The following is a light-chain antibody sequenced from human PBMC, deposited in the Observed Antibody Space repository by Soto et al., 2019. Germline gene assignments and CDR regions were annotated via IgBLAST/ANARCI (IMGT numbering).Light chain of an antibody. Sequence: DIQMTQSSSTLPASVGDRVTITCRASQSISAWLAWYQQKPGKAPKLLIYDASSLESGVPSRFSASGSGTEFTLTISSLQPDDFATYYCQQYNSYSWTFGQGTKVEI. CDR1: QSISAW. CDR2: DAS. CDR3: QQYNSYSWT. V-gene: IGKV1-5*01. J-gene: IGKJ1*01.